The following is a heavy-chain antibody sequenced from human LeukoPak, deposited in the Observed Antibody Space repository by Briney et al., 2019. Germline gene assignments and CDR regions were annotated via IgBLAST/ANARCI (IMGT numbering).Heavy chain of an antibody. CDR1: GFSFDNYA. CDR3: AKDRRSLVGPTNFDY. CDR2: IGGSTGRT. Sequence: GGSLRLSCAASGFSFDNYAMGWVRQAPGKGLEWVSAIGGSTGRTYYADSVKGRFTVSRDNSKNTLYLQMTSLRAEDTAIYYCAKDRRSLVGPTNFDYWGQGTPVTVSS. V-gene: IGHV3-23*01. J-gene: IGHJ4*02. D-gene: IGHD1-26*01.